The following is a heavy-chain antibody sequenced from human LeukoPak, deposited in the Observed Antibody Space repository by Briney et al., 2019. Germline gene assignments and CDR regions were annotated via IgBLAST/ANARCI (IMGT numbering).Heavy chain of an antibody. CDR3: ARGTSGGSYRCDY. J-gene: IGHJ4*02. Sequence: PGGSLRLSCAASGFTFSDYYMAWIRQAPGKGLEWVSYISSSGSYTNYADSVKGRFTISRDNAKNSLYLQMNSLRAEDTALYYCARGTSGGSYRCDYWGQGTLVTVSS. V-gene: IGHV3-11*06. CDR2: ISSSGSYT. CDR1: GFTFSDYY. D-gene: IGHD3-16*02.